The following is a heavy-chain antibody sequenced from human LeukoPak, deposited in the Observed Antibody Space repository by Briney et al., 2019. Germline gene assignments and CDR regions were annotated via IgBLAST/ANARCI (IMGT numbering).Heavy chain of an antibody. CDR2: IIPIFGTA. CDR3: ARGDLYYYDSGSSPFDS. Sequence: SVKVSCKASGGTFSSYAISWVRQAPGQGLEWMGGIIPIFGTANYAQKFQGRVTITADKSTSTAYMELNSLRAEDTAVYYCARGDLYYYDSGSSPFDSWGQGTLVTVSS. V-gene: IGHV1-69*06. J-gene: IGHJ4*02. CDR1: GGTFSSYA. D-gene: IGHD3-10*01.